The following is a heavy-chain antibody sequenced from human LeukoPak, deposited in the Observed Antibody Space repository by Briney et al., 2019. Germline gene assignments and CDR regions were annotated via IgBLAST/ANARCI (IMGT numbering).Heavy chain of an antibody. CDR2: ISDGGSST. CDR3: VKTTRPLGAFDY. CDR1: VFLFRDYA. Sequence: PGGSLILSCAASVFLFRDYAMNWVRPAPGKGLGWVSVISDGGSSTSYADSVKGRFTISRDNFKNMLYLQMNSLRAEDTAIYYCVKTTRPLGAFDYWGQGTLVTVSS. V-gene: IGHV3-23*01. D-gene: IGHD7-27*01. J-gene: IGHJ4*02.